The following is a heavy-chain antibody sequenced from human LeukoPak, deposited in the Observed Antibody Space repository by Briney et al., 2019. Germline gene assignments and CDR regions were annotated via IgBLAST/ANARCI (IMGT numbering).Heavy chain of an antibody. CDR2: IYSGGST. V-gene: IGHV3-53*01. CDR1: GFTVSTNY. D-gene: IGHD6-13*01. J-gene: IGHJ4*02. CDR3: VADNGAY. Sequence: GGSLRLSCAASGFTVSTNYMSWVRQAPGKGLEWVSVIYSGGSTNYSDSVRGRFTISRDNAKNTLYMQMNSLRAEDSAVYYCVADNGAYWGQGTLVTVSS.